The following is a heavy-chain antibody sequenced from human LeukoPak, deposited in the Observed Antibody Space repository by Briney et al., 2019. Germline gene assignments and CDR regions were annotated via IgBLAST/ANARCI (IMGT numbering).Heavy chain of an antibody. D-gene: IGHD6-19*01. CDR3: VKGACSSGCSGNY. J-gene: IGHJ4*02. CDR1: GIMFSDSA. CDR2: ITDNYNT. V-gene: IGHV3-23*01. Sequence: GGSLRLSCAASGIMFSDSAMYWVRQAPGKGLECVAVITDNYNTYYGDSVKGRFTVSRHNFKKTLYLQMNSLRVDDTALYHCVKGACSSGCSGNYWGQGTRVIVSS.